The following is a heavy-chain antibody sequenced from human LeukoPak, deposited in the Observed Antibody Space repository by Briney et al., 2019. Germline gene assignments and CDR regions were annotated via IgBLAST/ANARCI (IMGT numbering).Heavy chain of an antibody. D-gene: IGHD2-2*02. Sequence: GGSLRLSCGASGFTFSSYWMPWVRHAPGKGLVWISRINSDGSTTSYADSVKGRFTISRDNAKNTLYLQMNSLRAEDTAVYYCARGGYCSSTSCYKTSWFDPWGQGTLVTVSS. CDR1: GFTFSSYW. CDR2: INSDGSTT. CDR3: ARGGYCSSTSCYKTSWFDP. J-gene: IGHJ5*02. V-gene: IGHV3-74*01.